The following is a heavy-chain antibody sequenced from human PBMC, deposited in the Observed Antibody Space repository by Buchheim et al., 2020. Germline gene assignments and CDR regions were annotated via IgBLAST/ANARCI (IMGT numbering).Heavy chain of an antibody. D-gene: IGHD2-21*01. J-gene: IGHJ3*02. V-gene: IGHV3-7*01. CDR1: GFTFRSYW. Sequence: EVQLVESGGGLVQPGGSLRLSCAASGFTFRSYWMGWVRHPPGKGLEWVANINQEGSDKYNVASVEGRFTISRDNAKNSLYLQMNSLRAEDTAVYYCARSGYCDGASCYTSRENAFDIWGQGT. CDR3: ARSGYCDGASCYTSRENAFDI. CDR2: INQEGSDK.